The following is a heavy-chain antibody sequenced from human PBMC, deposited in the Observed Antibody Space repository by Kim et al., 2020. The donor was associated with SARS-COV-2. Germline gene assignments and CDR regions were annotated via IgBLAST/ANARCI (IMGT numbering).Heavy chain of an antibody. CDR2: IWYDGSNK. CDR1: GFTFSSYG. Sequence: GGSLRLSCAASGFTFSSYGMHWVRQASGKGLEWVAVIWYDGSNKHYADSVKGRFTISRDNYKNTLYLQMNSLIAEDTAVYYCARELTVYMDVWGKGTTV. V-gene: IGHV3-33*01. J-gene: IGHJ6*03. CDR3: ARELTVYMDV. D-gene: IGHD3-9*01.